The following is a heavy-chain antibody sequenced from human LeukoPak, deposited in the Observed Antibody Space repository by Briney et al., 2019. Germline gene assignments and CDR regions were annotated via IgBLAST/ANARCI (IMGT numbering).Heavy chain of an antibody. J-gene: IGHJ4*02. V-gene: IGHV1-2*02. CDR1: GYTFTGYY. CDR2: INPNSGGT. Sequence: GASVKVSCKASGYTFTGYYMHWVRQAPGQGLEWMGWINPNSGGTNYAQKFQGRVTMTRDTSISTAYMELSRLRSDDTAVYYCARVPRYYGSGSYRFDYWGQGTLVTVSS. D-gene: IGHD3-10*01. CDR3: ARVPRYYGSGSYRFDY.